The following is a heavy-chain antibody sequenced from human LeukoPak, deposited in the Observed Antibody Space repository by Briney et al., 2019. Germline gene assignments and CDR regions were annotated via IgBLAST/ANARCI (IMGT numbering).Heavy chain of an antibody. Sequence: QTSETLSLTCTVSGVSISSGDYYWSWIRQPPGKGLEWIGYIYYSGSTYYNPSLKSRVTISVDTSKNQFSLKLSSVTAADTAVYYCARDTDSTTVTRELEYWGQGTLVTVSS. CDR2: IYYSGST. CDR3: ARDTDSTTVTRELEY. V-gene: IGHV4-30-4*08. J-gene: IGHJ4*02. CDR1: GVSISSGDYY. D-gene: IGHD4-17*01.